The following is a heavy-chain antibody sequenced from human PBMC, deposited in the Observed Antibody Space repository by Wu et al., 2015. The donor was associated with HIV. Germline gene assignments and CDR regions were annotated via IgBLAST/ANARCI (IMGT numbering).Heavy chain of an antibody. CDR3: VRGRMVGYYFDY. J-gene: IGHJ4*02. CDR1: GYTFTSYG. Sequence: QVQLVQSGAEVKKPGASVKVSCKASGYTFTSYGISWVRQAPGQGLEWMGWMNPNSGNTGYAQKFQGRVTMTRNTSISIAYMEMSSLRFEDTAVYYCVRGRMVGYYFDYWGQGTLVTVSS. D-gene: IGHD3-10*01. CDR2: MNPNSGNT. V-gene: IGHV1-8*02.